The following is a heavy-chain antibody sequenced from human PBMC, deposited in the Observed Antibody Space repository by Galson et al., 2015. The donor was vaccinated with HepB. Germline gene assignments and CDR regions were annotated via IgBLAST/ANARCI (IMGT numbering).Heavy chain of an antibody. CDR1: GFSLPTNGVG. Sequence: ALVKPTQTLTLTCTFSGFSLPTNGVGVGWIRQPPGKALEWLALIYWDDDRRYSPSLKNRLTITKDTSKNQVALTMTNMDPVDTATYYCAHRRANSAYNYWGHGTLVTVSS. J-gene: IGHJ4*01. V-gene: IGHV2-5*02. D-gene: IGHD1-14*01. CDR2: IYWDDDR. CDR3: AHRRANSAYNY.